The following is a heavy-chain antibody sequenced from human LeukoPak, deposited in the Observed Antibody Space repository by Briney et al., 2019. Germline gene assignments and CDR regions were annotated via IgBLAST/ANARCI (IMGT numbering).Heavy chain of an antibody. CDR3: AKNSGAYYYDSSGHPDAFDI. D-gene: IGHD3-22*01. J-gene: IGHJ3*02. CDR2: ISGSGGST. CDR1: GFTFSSYA. Sequence: GGSLRLSCAASGFTFSSYAMSRVRQAPGKGLEWVSAISGSGGSTYYADSVKGRFTISRDNSKNTLYLQMNSLRAEDTAVYYCAKNSGAYYYDSSGHPDAFDIWGQGTMVTVSS. V-gene: IGHV3-23*01.